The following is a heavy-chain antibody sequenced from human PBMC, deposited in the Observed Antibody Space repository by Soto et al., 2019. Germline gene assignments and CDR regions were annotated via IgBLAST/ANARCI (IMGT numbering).Heavy chain of an antibody. CDR3: AKDRSSTMYAMDV. D-gene: IGHD2-2*01. CDR1: GFSFSSYS. J-gene: IGHJ6*02. CDR2: IRSSSRTI. V-gene: IGHV3-48*02. Sequence: EVQLVESGGGLVQPGGSLRVSCAASGFSFSSYSMNWVRQAPGRGREWVSYIRSSSRTIYYADSVKGRFTISRDNAKNSLYLQMNSLRDEDTGVYYCAKDRSSTMYAMDVWGQGTTVTVSS.